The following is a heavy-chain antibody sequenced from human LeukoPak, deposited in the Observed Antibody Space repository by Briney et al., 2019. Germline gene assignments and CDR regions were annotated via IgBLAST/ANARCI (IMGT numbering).Heavy chain of an antibody. CDR1: GFTFSISE. V-gene: IGHV3-64*01. CDR3: ARRTAGTTGVFDH. J-gene: IGHJ4*02. D-gene: IGHD1-1*01. Sequence: GGSLRLSCAASGFTFSISEMHWVRRAPGKGLESISAIGSNGDTTYYANSVKGRFTISRDNSKNTLYLQMGSLRAEDMAVYYCARRTAGTTGVFDHWGQGTLVTVSS. CDR2: IGSNGDTT.